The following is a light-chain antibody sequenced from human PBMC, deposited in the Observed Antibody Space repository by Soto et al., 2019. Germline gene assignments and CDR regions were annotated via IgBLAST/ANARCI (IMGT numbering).Light chain of an antibody. CDR1: QSVSSY. Sequence: DIVLTQSPATLSLSPGERATISCRASQSVSSYLAWYQQKPGQAPRLLIYDASSRATGIPARFSGSGSGTDFTLTISSLEPEDFAVYYCQQRSNLLTFGGGTKVEIK. J-gene: IGKJ4*01. CDR3: QQRSNLLT. V-gene: IGKV3-11*01. CDR2: DAS.